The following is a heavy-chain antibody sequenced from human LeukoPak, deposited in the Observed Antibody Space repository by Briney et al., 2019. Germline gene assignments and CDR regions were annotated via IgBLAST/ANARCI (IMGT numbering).Heavy chain of an antibody. V-gene: IGHV1-69*05. CDR2: IIPIFGTA. CDR1: GGTFSSYA. D-gene: IGHD4-11*01. Sequence: ASVKVSCKASGGTFSSYAISCVRQAPGQGLEWMGGIIPIFGTANYAQKFQGRVTITTDESTSTAYMELSSLRSEDTAVYYCARVADPVSFRQEKNWFDPWGQGTLVTVSS. J-gene: IGHJ5*02. CDR3: ARVADPVSFRQEKNWFDP.